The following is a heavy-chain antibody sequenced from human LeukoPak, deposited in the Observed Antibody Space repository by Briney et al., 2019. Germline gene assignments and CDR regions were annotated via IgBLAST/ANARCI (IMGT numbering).Heavy chain of an antibody. CDR1: GFTFSSYA. V-gene: IGHV3-30-3*02. J-gene: IGHJ4*02. D-gene: IGHD3-3*01. CDR2: ISYDGSNK. CDR3: AKPYDFWSGYYCDY. Sequence: PGGSLRLSCAASGFTFSSYAMHWVRQAPGKGLEWVAVISYDGSNKYYADSVKGRFTISRDNSKNTLYLQMNSLRAEDTAVYYCAKPYDFWSGYYCDYWGQGTLVTVSS.